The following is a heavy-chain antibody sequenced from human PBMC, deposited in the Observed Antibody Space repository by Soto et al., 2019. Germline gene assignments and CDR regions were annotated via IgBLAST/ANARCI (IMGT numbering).Heavy chain of an antibody. CDR1: GGSVSSCSYY. J-gene: IGHJ4*02. D-gene: IGHD4-17*01. V-gene: IGHV4-61*01. Sequence: SETLSLTCTVSGGSVSSCSYYWSWIRQPPGKGLEWIGYIYYTGSTNYNPSLKSRVTISVDTSKNQFSLKLSSVTAADTAVYYCAKGTTVVIFFYYWGQGTLVTVSS. CDR2: IYYTGST. CDR3: AKGTTVVIFFYY.